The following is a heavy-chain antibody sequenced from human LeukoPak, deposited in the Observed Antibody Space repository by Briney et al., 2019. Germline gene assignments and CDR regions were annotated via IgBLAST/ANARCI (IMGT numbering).Heavy chain of an antibody. CDR1: GGSISSSSNY. V-gene: IGHV4-39*07. Sequence: SETLSLTCTVSGGSISSSSNYWGWIRQPPGKGLEWIGSIYYSGTTYYNPSLKSRVTISVDTSKNQFSLKLRSVSAADTAVYYCATTTIRLGYWGQGTLVTVSS. CDR3: ATTTIRLGY. D-gene: IGHD1-26*01. CDR2: IYYSGTT. J-gene: IGHJ4*02.